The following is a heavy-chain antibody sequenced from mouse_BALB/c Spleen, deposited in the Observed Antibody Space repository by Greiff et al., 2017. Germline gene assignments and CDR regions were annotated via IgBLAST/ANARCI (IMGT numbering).Heavy chain of an antibody. V-gene: IGHV1-87*01. CDR2: IYPGDGDT. Sequence: QVQLQQSGAELARPGASVKLSCKASGYTFTSYWMQWVKQRPGQGLEWIGAIYPGDGDTRYTQKFKGKATLTADKSSSTAYMQLSSLASEDSAVYYCARRTYYRYDGGAMDYWGQGTSVTVSS. CDR1: GYTFTSYW. CDR3: ARRTYYRYDGGAMDY. D-gene: IGHD2-14*01. J-gene: IGHJ4*01.